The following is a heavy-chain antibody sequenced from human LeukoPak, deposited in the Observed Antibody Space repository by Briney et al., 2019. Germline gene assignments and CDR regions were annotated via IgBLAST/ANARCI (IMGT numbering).Heavy chain of an antibody. D-gene: IGHD6-6*01. J-gene: IGHJ4*02. CDR2: ISAYNGNT. CDR1: GYTFTSYV. CDR3: ARAPHPHSSSNY. V-gene: IGHV1-18*01. Sequence: SSVKVSCKASGYTFTSYVISWVRQAPGQGLEWMGWISAYNGNTNYAQKLQGRVTMTTDTYTSTAYMELRSLRSDDTAVYYCARAPHPHSSSNYWGQGTLVTVSS.